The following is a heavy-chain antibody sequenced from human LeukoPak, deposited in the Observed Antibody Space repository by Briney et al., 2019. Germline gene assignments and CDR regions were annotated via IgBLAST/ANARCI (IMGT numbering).Heavy chain of an antibody. CDR3: ARVEIAVAGTMSADY. J-gene: IGHJ4*02. V-gene: IGHV1-18*01. CDR1: GYTFTSYG. D-gene: IGHD6-19*01. Sequence: ASVKVSCKASGYTFTSYGISWVRQAPGQGLEWMGWISAYNGNTSYAQKFQGRVTMTRDTSTSTVYMELSSLRSEDTAVYYCARVEIAVAGTMSADYWGQGTLVTVSS. CDR2: ISAYNGNT.